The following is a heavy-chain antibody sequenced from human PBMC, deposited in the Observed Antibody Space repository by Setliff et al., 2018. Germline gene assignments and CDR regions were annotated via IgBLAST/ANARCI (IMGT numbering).Heavy chain of an antibody. V-gene: IGHV4-34*01. Sequence: SETLSLTCAVYGGSFSGYYWSWIRQPPGKGLEWIGEINNSGSTNYNPSLKSRVTISVDTSKNQFSLKLSSVTAADTAVYYCARKSRNIVVVPAAVIYYYYYYMDVWGKGTTVT. D-gene: IGHD2-2*01. CDR2: INNSGST. CDR1: GGSFSGYY. J-gene: IGHJ6*03. CDR3: ARKSRNIVVVPAAVIYYYYYYMDV.